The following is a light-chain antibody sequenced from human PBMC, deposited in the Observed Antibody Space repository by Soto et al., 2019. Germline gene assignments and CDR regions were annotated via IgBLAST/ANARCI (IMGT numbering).Light chain of an antibody. Sequence: QLVLTQSPSASASLGASVKLTCTLISGHSSYAIAWHQQQPEKGPRYLMKLNSDGSHSKGDGIPDRFSGSSSGAERYLTISSLQSEDEADYYCQTWGTGIRWVFGGGTKLTVL. CDR3: QTWGTGIRWV. CDR1: SGHSSYA. J-gene: IGLJ3*02. CDR2: LNSDGSH. V-gene: IGLV4-69*01.